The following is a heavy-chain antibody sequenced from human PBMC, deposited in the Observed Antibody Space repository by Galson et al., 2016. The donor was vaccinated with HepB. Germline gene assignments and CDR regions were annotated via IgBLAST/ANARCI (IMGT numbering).Heavy chain of an antibody. J-gene: IGHJ4*02. Sequence: SLRLSCAVSGLIISTNYMSWVRQAPGSGLEWVSVIYGGGSTFYADSVKGRFTISRDNSKNTVYLQMNSLRAGDAAVYYCAKDRGGRVDTGTLDYWGQGTLVTVSS. CDR2: IYGGGST. CDR1: GLIISTNY. CDR3: AKDRGGRVDTGTLDY. D-gene: IGHD5-18*01. V-gene: IGHV3-53*01.